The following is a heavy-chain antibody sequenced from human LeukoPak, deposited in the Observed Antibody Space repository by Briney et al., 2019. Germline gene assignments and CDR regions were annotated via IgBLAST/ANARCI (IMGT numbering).Heavy chain of an antibody. D-gene: IGHD5-18*01. CDR3: ARGTGYSVVDY. J-gene: IGHJ4*02. Sequence: PGGSLRLSCAASGFTSSSYWMHWVRQAPGKGLLWVSRINSDGRSTSHADSVKGRFTISRDNAKNTLYLQMNSLRAEDTAVYYCARGTGYSVVDYWGQGTLVTVSS. CDR1: GFTSSSYW. CDR2: INSDGRST. V-gene: IGHV3-74*01.